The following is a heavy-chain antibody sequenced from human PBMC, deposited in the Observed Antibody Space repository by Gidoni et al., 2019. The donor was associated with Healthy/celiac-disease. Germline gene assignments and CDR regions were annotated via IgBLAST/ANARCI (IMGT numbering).Heavy chain of an antibody. CDR3: SRDPVQARYCSGGSCSTSGVHYYFDY. V-gene: IGHV1-46*01. J-gene: IGHJ4*02. CDR1: GYTFPSSS. Sequence: QVQLVQSGAEVKQPGASVEVSCRASGYTFPSSSMHWVRQAPGKGLEWMGIINPRGVSTSYAQKCQGRVTMTRDTSTSTVYMELSSLRSEDTAVYYCSRDPVQARYCSGGSCSTSGVHYYFDYWGQGTLVTVSS. CDR2: INPRGVST. D-gene: IGHD2-15*01.